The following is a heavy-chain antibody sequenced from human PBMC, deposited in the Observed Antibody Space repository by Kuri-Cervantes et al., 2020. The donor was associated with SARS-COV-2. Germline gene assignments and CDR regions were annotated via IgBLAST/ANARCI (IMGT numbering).Heavy chain of an antibody. CDR1: GFSFSNYG. J-gene: IGHJ3*02. Sequence: GESLKISCATSGFSFSNYGMHWVRQAPGKGLEWVAVISYDGSNKYYADSVKGRFTISRDNSKNTLYLQMNSLRAEDTAVYYCARVRALCGGDCYSANDAFDIWGQGTMVTVSS. D-gene: IGHD2-21*02. V-gene: IGHV3-30-3*01. CDR3: ARVRALCGGDCYSANDAFDI. CDR2: ISYDGSNK.